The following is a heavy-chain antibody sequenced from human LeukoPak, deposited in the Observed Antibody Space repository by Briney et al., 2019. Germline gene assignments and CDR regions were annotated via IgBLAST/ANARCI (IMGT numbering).Heavy chain of an antibody. J-gene: IGHJ3*02. CDR2: ISSGGGTT. CDR1: GFTFSSYE. CDR3: ARDALINGAFDI. D-gene: IGHD2-8*01. V-gene: IGHV3-48*03. Sequence: GGSLRFSCTASGFTFSSYEMIWVRQAPGKGLEWVSFISSGGGTTYYADSVKGRFTISRDNAGKSLYLEMNNLRAEDTAFYYCARDALINGAFDIWGQGTMVTVSS.